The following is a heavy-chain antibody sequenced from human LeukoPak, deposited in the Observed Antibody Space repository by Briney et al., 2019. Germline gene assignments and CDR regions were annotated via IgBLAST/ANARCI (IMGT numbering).Heavy chain of an antibody. Sequence: GGSLRLSCAASGFTFSDYYMSWIRQAPGKGLEWVSYISSSGSTIYYADSVKGRFTISRDNAKNSLYLQMNSLRAEDTALYYCAKADCSSTSCRSTTFDYWGQGTLVTVSS. J-gene: IGHJ4*02. CDR2: ISSSGSTI. V-gene: IGHV3-11*01. CDR1: GFTFSDYY. CDR3: AKADCSSTSCRSTTFDY. D-gene: IGHD2-2*01.